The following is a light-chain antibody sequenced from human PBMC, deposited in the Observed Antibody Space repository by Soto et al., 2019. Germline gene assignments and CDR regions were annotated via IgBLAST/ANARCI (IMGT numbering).Light chain of an antibody. CDR3: QQYGSSPQT. J-gene: IGKJ1*01. CDR1: QSVSSGY. V-gene: IGKV3-20*01. CDR2: GAS. Sequence: EIVLTQSPGTLSLSPGERATLSCRASQSVSSGYLAWYQQKPGQAPRLLIFGASTRATGIPDRFSGSGSGTDFTLTISRLEPEDFAVYYCQQYGSSPQTFGQGTTVEIK.